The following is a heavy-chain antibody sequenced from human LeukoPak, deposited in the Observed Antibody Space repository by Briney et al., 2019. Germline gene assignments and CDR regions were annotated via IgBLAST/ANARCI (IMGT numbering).Heavy chain of an antibody. D-gene: IGHD4-23*01. CDR1: GFTFSNYV. Sequence: PGRSLRLSCAASGFTFSNYVMHWVRQAPGKGLEWVASISSSTTYIYYADSLKGRFTISRDDAKNSLYLQMSSLRAEDTAVYYCAREVIGGNSAWGQGALVTVSS. CDR3: AREVIGGNSA. V-gene: IGHV3-21*01. J-gene: IGHJ4*02. CDR2: ISSSTTYI.